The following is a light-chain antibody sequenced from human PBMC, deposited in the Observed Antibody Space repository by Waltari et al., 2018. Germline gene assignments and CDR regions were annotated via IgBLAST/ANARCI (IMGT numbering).Light chain of an antibody. CDR2: ENT. CDR3: GAWDSSLSVGE. J-gene: IGLJ2*01. Sequence: QSLLTQPPSVSAAPGQTVTISWYQQFPGTAPKLLIYENTKRPSGIPDRFSGSKSGTSATLAITGLQTGDEADYFCGAWDSSLSVGEFGEGTKVTVL. V-gene: IGLV1-51*02.